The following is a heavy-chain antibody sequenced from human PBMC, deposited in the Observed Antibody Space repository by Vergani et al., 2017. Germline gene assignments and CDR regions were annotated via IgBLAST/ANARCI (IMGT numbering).Heavy chain of an antibody. Sequence: EVELVQSGPEMRKPGESLKISCKGSEYSFGNYWIGWVRQMPGKGLEWMGIIYPADSDTRYSPSFQGQVTISADKSLSTAFLQWDSLKDSDTALYYCARHTTYTDSWGQGTLVAVSS. CDR2: IYPADSDT. J-gene: IGHJ4*02. CDR3: ARHTTYTDS. D-gene: IGHD1-1*01. V-gene: IGHV5-51*01. CDR1: EYSFGNYW.